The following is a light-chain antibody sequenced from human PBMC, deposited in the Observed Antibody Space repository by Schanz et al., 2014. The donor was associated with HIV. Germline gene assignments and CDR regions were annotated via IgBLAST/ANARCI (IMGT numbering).Light chain of an antibody. CDR2: DNN. V-gene: IGLV1-51*01. CDR3: GTWDSSLSAYV. J-gene: IGLJ1*01. CDR1: SSNFRSNA. Sequence: QSVLTQPPSASGTPGQRVTISCSGSSSNFRSNAVNWYQQLPGTAPKLLIYDNNKRPSGIPDRFSGSKSGTSATLGITGLQTGDEADYYCGTWDSSLSAYVFGTGTKLTVL.